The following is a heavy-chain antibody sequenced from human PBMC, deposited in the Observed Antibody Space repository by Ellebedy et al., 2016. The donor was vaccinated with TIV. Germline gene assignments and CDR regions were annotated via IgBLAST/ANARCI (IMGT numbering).Heavy chain of an antibody. D-gene: IGHD2-2*02. V-gene: IGHV3-21*01. CDR2: ISSSSSYI. Sequence: GGSLRLXCAASGFTFSSYSMNWVRQAPRKGLEWVSSISSSSSYIYYADSVKGRFTISRDNAKNSLYLQMNSLRAEDTAVYYCARVSTSCYTSWGQGTLVTVSS. CDR3: ARVSTSCYTS. CDR1: GFTFSSYS. J-gene: IGHJ4*02.